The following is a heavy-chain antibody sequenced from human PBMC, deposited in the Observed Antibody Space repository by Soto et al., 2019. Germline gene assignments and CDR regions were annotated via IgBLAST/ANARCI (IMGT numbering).Heavy chain of an antibody. J-gene: IGHJ6*02. Sequence: ASVKVSCKASGYTFSGYFIHWVRQAPGQGFEWMGWINPSSGGTNYALKFRGRVTLTTDTSISAAHMQLSSLRSDDTAVYFCARGGQSLSMHVCGQGTTVTVYS. CDR3: ARGGQSLSMHV. CDR2: INPSSGGT. V-gene: IGHV1-2*02. CDR1: GYTFSGYF. D-gene: IGHD2-8*01.